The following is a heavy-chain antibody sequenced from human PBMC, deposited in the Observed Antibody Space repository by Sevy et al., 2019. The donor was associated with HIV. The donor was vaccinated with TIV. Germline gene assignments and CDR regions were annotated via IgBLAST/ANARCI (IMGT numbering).Heavy chain of an antibody. D-gene: IGHD1-26*01. CDR3: ARRFNIVGATHFDY. CDR1: GFTFSSYT. Sequence: GGSLRLSCAASGFTFSSYTMNWVRQAPGKGLEWVSYISSSSSTIYYADSVKGRFTISRDNAKNSLYLQMNSRRDEDTAVYFCARRFNIVGATHFDYWGQGTLVTVSS. CDR2: ISSSSSTI. J-gene: IGHJ4*02. V-gene: IGHV3-48*02.